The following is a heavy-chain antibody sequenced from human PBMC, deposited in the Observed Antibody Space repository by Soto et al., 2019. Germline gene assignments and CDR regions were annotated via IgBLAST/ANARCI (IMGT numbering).Heavy chain of an antibody. CDR1: GFTFSSYW. CDR3: ARAGRITIFSTGYPLNAFDI. CDR2: IKQDGSEK. Sequence: EVQLVESGGGLVQPGGSLRLSCAASGFTFSSYWMSWVRQAPGKGLEWVANIKQDGSEKYYVDSVKGRFTISRDNAKNSLYLQRNSLRAEDTAVYYCARAGRITIFSTGYPLNAFDIWGQGTMVTVSS. D-gene: IGHD3-9*01. J-gene: IGHJ3*02. V-gene: IGHV3-7*01.